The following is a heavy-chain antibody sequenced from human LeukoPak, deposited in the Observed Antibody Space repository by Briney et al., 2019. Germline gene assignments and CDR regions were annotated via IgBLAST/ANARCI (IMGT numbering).Heavy chain of an antibody. Sequence: PSETLSLTCTVSGGSISSSYWSWIRQPPGNGLQYIGYIYYSGNTNYNPSLKSRVAISVDKSKNQFSLNLTSVTAADTAVYYCARHPRKVEIDYWGQGTLVTVSS. V-gene: IGHV4-59*08. CDR1: GGSISSSY. J-gene: IGHJ4*02. CDR3: ARHPRKVEIDY. CDR2: IYYSGNT.